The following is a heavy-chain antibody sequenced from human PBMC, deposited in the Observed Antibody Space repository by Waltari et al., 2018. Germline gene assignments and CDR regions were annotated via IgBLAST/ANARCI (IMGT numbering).Heavy chain of an antibody. CDR3: ARLAPRTYRSPVPGRHYYYGMDV. CDR2: ISDDETSI. D-gene: IGHD3-10*01. Sequence: EEQLLESGGGLVQPGDSLRLSCAGSGFRFSNYWMNWVRQAPVKGLVWVARISDDETSISYADSVKGRFTISRDNAKNTVYLQMKRLRVEDTAVYYCARLAPRTYRSPVPGRHYYYGMDVWGQGTTVTVSS. CDR1: GFRFSNYW. J-gene: IGHJ6*02. V-gene: IGHV3-74*01.